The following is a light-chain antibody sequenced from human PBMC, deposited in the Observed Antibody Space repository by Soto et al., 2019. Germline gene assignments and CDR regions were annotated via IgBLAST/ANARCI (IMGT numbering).Light chain of an antibody. CDR2: GGS. V-gene: IGKV3-15*01. CDR1: QTVWSN. Sequence: EVVMTQSPDTLSVSPGGRATLSCRASQTVWSNLAWYQQKPGQAPRLLIYGGSTRATGVPARFSGSGSGTEFTLTISSLQTEDFGVYYCQQYDNRSPLTFGGGTKVEI. CDR3: QQYDNRSPLT. J-gene: IGKJ4*01.